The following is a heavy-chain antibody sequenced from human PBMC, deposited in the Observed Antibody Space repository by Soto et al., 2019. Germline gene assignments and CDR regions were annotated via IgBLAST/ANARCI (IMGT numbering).Heavy chain of an antibody. CDR3: AGPGYSYQDY. V-gene: IGHV3-23*01. D-gene: IGHD5-18*01. CDR2: ISGSGDGT. Sequence: GGSLRLSCAASGFTFSSFALSWVRQAPGKGLEWVSAISGSGDGTDYAASVKGRFTISRDNSKNTLYLQMNSLRAEDTDVYYCAGPGYSYQDYWGQGA. CDR1: GFTFSSFA. J-gene: IGHJ4*02.